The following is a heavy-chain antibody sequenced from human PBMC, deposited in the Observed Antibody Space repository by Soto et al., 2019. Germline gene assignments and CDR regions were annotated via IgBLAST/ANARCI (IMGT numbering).Heavy chain of an antibody. J-gene: IGHJ3*02. CDR3: ARERSDRITMIVVVPDAFDI. CDR2: TYYRSKWYN. CDR1: GDSVSSNSAA. D-gene: IGHD3-22*01. Sequence: PSQTLSLTCAISGDSVSSNSAAWNWIRQSPSRGLEWLGRTYYRSKWYNDYAVSVKSRITINPDTSKNQFSLQLNSVTPEDTAVYYCARERSDRITMIVVVPDAFDIWGQGTMVTVSS. V-gene: IGHV6-1*01.